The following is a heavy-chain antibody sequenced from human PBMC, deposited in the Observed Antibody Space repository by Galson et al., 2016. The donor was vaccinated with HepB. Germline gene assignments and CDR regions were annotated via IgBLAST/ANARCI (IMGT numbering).Heavy chain of an antibody. V-gene: IGHV1-2*05. CDR3: ARAGVGNSFDY. Sequence: SVKVSCKASGYTFTGYYMHWVRQAPGQGFGWMGRINPNSGGTDFAQNFQGRVTMTRDTSISTAYMELSSLRSDDTGVYYCARAGVGNSFDYWGQGTLVAVSS. CDR2: INPNSGGT. J-gene: IGHJ4*02. D-gene: IGHD3-10*01. CDR1: GYTFTGYY.